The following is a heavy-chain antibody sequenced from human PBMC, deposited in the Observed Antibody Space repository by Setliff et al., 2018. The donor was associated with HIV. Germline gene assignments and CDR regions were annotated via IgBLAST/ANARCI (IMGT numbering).Heavy chain of an antibody. J-gene: IGHJ5*02. CDR3: ARQFPPYHSGAHYSDL. CDR2: IYYNGNT. Sequence: PSETLSLTCTVSGGSISTYYWSWIRQPPGKGLEWIGLIYYNGNTNYSPSLKSRVIISVDSSKNQFSLKLTSVTAADAAIYYCARQFPPYHSGAHYSDLWSQGTLVTVSS. CDR1: GGSISTYY. V-gene: IGHV4-59*01. D-gene: IGHD6-19*01.